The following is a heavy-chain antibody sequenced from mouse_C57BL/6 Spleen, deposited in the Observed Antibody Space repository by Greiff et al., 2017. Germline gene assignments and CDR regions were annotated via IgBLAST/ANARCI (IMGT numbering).Heavy chain of an antibody. CDR3: TRDGLGHYYAMDD. CDR1: GFTFSSYA. Sequence: EVTLEESGAGLVKPGGSLKLSCAASGFTFSSYAMSWVRQTPEKRLEWVAYISRGGDYIYYADTVKGRFTLHRDNATNTLYLQMSSLKSEDTAMEYCTRDGLGHYYAMDDWGQGTSVTVSS. J-gene: IGHJ4*01. V-gene: IGHV5-9-1*02. D-gene: IGHD2-3*01. CDR2: ISRGGDYI.